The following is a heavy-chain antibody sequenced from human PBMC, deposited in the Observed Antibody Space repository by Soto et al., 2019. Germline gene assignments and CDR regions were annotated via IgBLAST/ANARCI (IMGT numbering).Heavy chain of an antibody. CDR1: GFTFSKYA. CDR2: ISGRGSSS. D-gene: IGHD2-15*01. J-gene: IGHJ4*02. V-gene: IGHV3-23*01. Sequence: EVQLLESGGGLVQPGGSLRLSCAASGFTFSKYAXXWVRQAPGKGLEWVSAISGRGSSSYFPDSVKGRFTISRDNSKNTMSLQMNSLSPEDTAVYYCAKNFEDGDLGGLLHFDYWGQGALVSVSS. CDR3: AKNFEDGDLGGLLHFDY.